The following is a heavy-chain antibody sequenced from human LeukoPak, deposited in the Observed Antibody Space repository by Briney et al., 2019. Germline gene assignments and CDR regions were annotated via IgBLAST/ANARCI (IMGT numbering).Heavy chain of an antibody. CDR1: GLTFSSYP. CDR3: SKAGDTNYYRHGDY. Sequence: GGSLRLSCATSGLTFSSYPMSWVRQAPGRGLEWVSVISGNSGATYYADSVKGRFTISRDNAKNTVYLQMNNLRGEDTALYYCSKAGDTNYYRHGDYWGQGTLVTVSS. D-gene: IGHD4-11*01. J-gene: IGHJ4*02. V-gene: IGHV3-23*01. CDR2: ISGNSGAT.